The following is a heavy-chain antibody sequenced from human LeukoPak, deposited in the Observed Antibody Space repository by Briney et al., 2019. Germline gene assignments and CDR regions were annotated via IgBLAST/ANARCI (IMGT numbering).Heavy chain of an antibody. CDR2: ISYDGSNK. Sequence: GGSLRLSCEASGLTFSSYAMHWVRQAPGKGLEWVAVISYDGSNKYYADSVKGRFTISRDNSKNTLYLQMNILRAEDTAVYYCARDKRGYFDPNWFDPWGQGTLVTVSS. D-gene: IGHD3-9*01. CDR1: GLTFSSYA. V-gene: IGHV3-30-3*01. CDR3: ARDKRGYFDPNWFDP. J-gene: IGHJ5*02.